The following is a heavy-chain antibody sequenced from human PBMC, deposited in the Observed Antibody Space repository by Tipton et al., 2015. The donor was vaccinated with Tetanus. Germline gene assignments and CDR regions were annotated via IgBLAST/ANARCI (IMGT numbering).Heavy chain of an antibody. CDR3: ARGIDAYKTGNY. CDR1: GATVSRSNYH. Sequence: TLSLTCTVSGATVSRSNYHWGWIRQPPGKGLEWIGSISYSGSTSYNPSLESRVTISIDTSKNQFSLKLTSLTAADTSVYFCARGIDAYKTGNYWGQGTLVTVSS. D-gene: IGHD5-24*01. V-gene: IGHV4-39*07. CDR2: ISYSGST. J-gene: IGHJ4*02.